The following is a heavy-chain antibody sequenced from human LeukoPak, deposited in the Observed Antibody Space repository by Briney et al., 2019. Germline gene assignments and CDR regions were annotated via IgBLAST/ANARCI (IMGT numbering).Heavy chain of an antibody. CDR2: ISAYNGNT. V-gene: IGHV1-18*01. Sequence: GASVEVSCKGSGYTFTSYGISWVRQAPGQGLEWMGWISAYNGNTNYAQKLQGRVTMTTDTSTSTAYMELRSLRSDDTAVYYCARQLYAADAFDIWGQGTMVTVAS. CDR1: GYTFTSYG. J-gene: IGHJ3*02. CDR3: ARQLYAADAFDI. D-gene: IGHD2-2*02.